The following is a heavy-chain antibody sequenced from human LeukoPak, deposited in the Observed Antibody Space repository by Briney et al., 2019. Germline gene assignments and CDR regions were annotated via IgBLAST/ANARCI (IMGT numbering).Heavy chain of an antibody. Sequence: GGSLRLSCAASGFTFSSSGMRWVRQAPGRGPEWLAFITYDGTDTYYADAVKGRFTLSRDNSQNTLYLQMNSLRAADTAVYYCARPGGYAFDIWGQGTMVTVSS. CDR1: GFTFSSSG. D-gene: IGHD3-16*01. CDR2: ITYDGTDT. V-gene: IGHV3-30*03. CDR3: ARPGGYAFDI. J-gene: IGHJ3*02.